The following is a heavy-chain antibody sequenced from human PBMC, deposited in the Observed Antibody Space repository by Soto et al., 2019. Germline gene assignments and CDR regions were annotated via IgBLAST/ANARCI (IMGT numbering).Heavy chain of an antibody. J-gene: IGHJ4*02. D-gene: IGHD3-10*01. CDR2: ISGTTTRI. V-gene: IGHV3-48*02. Sequence: GGSLRLSCAASEFTFSSSSISWVRQAPGQGLEWVSYISGTTTRIYYADSVKGRFTISRDNSKNAVYLQMNSLRDGDTAVYFCARVGGYYGDYFDLWGQGTLVTVSS. CDR1: EFTFSSSS. CDR3: ARVGGYYGDYFDL.